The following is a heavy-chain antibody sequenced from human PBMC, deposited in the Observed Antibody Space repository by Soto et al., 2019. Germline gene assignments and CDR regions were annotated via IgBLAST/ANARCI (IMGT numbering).Heavy chain of an antibody. CDR3: ARLSYGCSGGSCYPGFDP. Sequence: PGESLKISCKGSGYSFIDYWIGWVRQMPGKGLEWMGFIYPVDSDTRYSPSFQGQVTISADKSISTAYLQWSSLKASDTAMYYCARLSYGCSGGSCYPGFDPWGQGTLVTVSS. D-gene: IGHD2-15*01. CDR2: IYPVDSDT. CDR1: GYSFIDYW. V-gene: IGHV5-51*01. J-gene: IGHJ5*02.